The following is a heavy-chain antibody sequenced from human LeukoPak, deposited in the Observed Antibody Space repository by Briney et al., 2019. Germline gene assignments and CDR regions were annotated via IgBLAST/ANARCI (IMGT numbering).Heavy chain of an antibody. V-gene: IGHV3-23*01. CDR1: GFTFSNYA. Sequence: GGSLRLSCAASGFTFSNYAFSWVRQAPGKGLEWVSIIGGTGRNTHYADSVKGRFTISRDNSKNTLYLQMNSLRVEDTAVYYCAKSWNYYDSSGDDALDIWGQGTMVTVSS. D-gene: IGHD3-22*01. CDR3: AKSWNYYDSSGDDALDI. CDR2: IGGTGRNT. J-gene: IGHJ3*02.